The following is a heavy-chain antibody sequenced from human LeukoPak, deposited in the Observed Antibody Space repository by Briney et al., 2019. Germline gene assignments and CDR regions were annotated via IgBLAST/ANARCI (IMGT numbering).Heavy chain of an antibody. D-gene: IGHD3-3*01. CDR1: GFTFNSYA. Sequence: PGGSLRLSCAASGFTFNSYAMSWVRQAPGKGLEWVSAISGSGGSTYYADSVKGRFTISRDNSKNTLYLQMNSLRAEDTAVYYCAKGVTIFGVVPAVWGQGTLVTVSS. CDR2: ISGSGGST. J-gene: IGHJ4*02. CDR3: AKGVTIFGVVPAV. V-gene: IGHV3-23*01.